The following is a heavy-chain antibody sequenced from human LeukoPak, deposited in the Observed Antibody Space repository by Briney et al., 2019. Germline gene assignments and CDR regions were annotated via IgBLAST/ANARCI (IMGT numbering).Heavy chain of an antibody. V-gene: IGHV3-53*01. Sequence: HPGGSLRLSCGASGFTVSSNYMSWVRQAPGKGLEWVSVIYSGGSTYYADSVKGRFTISRDNSKNTLYLQMNSLRAEDTAVYYCARVGMGYDSSGYYYEFDYWGQGTLVTVSS. CDR2: IYSGGST. D-gene: IGHD3-22*01. CDR3: ARVGMGYDSSGYYYEFDY. J-gene: IGHJ4*02. CDR1: GFTVSSNY.